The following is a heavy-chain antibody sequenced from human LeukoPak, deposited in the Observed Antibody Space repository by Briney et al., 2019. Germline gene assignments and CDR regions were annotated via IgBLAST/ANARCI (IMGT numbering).Heavy chain of an antibody. J-gene: IGHJ6*03. V-gene: IGHV1-46*01. CDR2: INPSGGST. Sequence: ASVKVSCKASGYTFTSYYMHWVRQAPGQGLEWMGIINPSGGSTSYAQEFQGRVTMTRDTSTSTVYMELSSLRSDDTAVYYCARLYYDILTGYYNHYYYYYMDVWGKGTTVTVSS. CDR1: GYTFTSYY. D-gene: IGHD3-9*01. CDR3: ARLYYDILTGYYNHYYYYYMDV.